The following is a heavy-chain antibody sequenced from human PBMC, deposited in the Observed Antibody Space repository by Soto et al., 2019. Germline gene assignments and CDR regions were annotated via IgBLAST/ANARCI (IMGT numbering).Heavy chain of an antibody. Sequence: EVQLLESGGGLVQPGGSLRLSCAASGFTFSSYAMSWVRQAPGKGLEWVSTISGSGGSTYYADSVKGRFTISRDDSKNTLFLQMNSLRAEDSAVYSCAKGTTLSGYYGMDVWGQGTTVTVSS. D-gene: IGHD2-15*01. CDR1: GFTFSSYA. CDR2: ISGSGGST. J-gene: IGHJ6*02. V-gene: IGHV3-23*01. CDR3: AKGTTLSGYYGMDV.